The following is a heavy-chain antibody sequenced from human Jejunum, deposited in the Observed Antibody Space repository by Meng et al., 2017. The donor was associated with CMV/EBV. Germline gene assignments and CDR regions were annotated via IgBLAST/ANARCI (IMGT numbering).Heavy chain of an antibody. CDR2: IGDTGATT. V-gene: IGHV3-23*01. D-gene: IGHD6-13*01. CDR3: AKRRIAAAGDFED. Sequence: CAASGLTFRRYAMAWVRPAPGKGLEWVSAIGDTGATTKYADSVKGRFTISRDNSENTLYLQMISLRAEDTAVYYCAKRRIAAAGDFEDWGQGTLVTVSS. J-gene: IGHJ1*01. CDR1: GLTFRRYA.